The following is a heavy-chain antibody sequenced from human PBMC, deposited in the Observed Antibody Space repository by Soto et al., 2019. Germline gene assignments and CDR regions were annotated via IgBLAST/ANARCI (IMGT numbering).Heavy chain of an antibody. Sequence: GGSLRLSCAASGFSFSSYYMSWARQAPGKGLEWVASVNVEGSEKYYVDSVKGRLTISGDNAKNSLYLQMNSLRVDDTAVYFCARGGYRHLDYWGQGTLVTVSS. CDR1: GFSFSSYY. CDR2: VNVEGSEK. D-gene: IGHD5-12*01. CDR3: ARGGYRHLDY. V-gene: IGHV3-7*03. J-gene: IGHJ4*02.